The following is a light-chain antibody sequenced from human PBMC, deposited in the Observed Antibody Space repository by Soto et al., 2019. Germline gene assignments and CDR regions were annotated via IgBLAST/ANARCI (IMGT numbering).Light chain of an antibody. Sequence: EKGVTQSPSSLSLSPGERATLSCRASQSVSSNLAWYQQKPGQAPRPLIYGASTRATGIPARFSGSGSGTEFTLTISSLQSEDFAVYYCQQYNNWWTFGQGTKVDTK. V-gene: IGKV3-15*01. CDR2: GAS. J-gene: IGKJ1*01. CDR1: QSVSSN. CDR3: QQYNNWWT.